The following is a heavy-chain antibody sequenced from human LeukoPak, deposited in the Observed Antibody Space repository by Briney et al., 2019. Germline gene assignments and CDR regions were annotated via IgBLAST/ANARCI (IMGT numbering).Heavy chain of an antibody. CDR1: GYNFTTYW. V-gene: IGHV5-51*01. CDR3: ARLADAAVTGSSFDH. D-gene: IGHD6-19*01. Sequence: GESLKISCQASGYNFTTYWIAWVRQMPGKGLEWMGIIYPGDSDTTYSPSFQGQVTISADKSIGTAYLQWSSLKASDTAMYYCARLADAAVTGSSFDHWGQGTLVTVSS. J-gene: IGHJ4*02. CDR2: IYPGDSDT.